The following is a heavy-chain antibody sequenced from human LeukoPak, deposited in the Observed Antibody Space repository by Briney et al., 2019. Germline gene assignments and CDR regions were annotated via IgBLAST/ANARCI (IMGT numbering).Heavy chain of an antibody. CDR3: ARGRMVRGVPCYFDY. V-gene: IGHV3-21*04. Sequence: GGSLRLSCAASGFTFSSYAMSWVRQAPGKGLEWVSSISSSGTYIYYADSVKGRFTISRDNAKNSLYLQMNSLRAEDTAVYYCARGRMVRGVPCYFDYWGQGTLVTVSS. D-gene: IGHD3-10*01. J-gene: IGHJ4*02. CDR2: ISSSGTYI. CDR1: GFTFSSYA.